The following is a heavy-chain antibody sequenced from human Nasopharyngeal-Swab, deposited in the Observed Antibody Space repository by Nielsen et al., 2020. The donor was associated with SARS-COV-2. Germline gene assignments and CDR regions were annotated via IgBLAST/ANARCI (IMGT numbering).Heavy chain of an antibody. CDR2: ISSSSSYI. CDR1: GFTFNAYS. Sequence: GESLKISCATSGFTFNAYSMNWVRQAPGKGLEWVSSISSSSSYIYYADSVKGRFTISRDNAKNSLYLQMNSLRAEDTAVYYCARDRGRDGYTLDYWGQGTLVTVSS. V-gene: IGHV3-21*01. J-gene: IGHJ4*02. CDR3: ARDRGRDGYTLDY. D-gene: IGHD5-24*01.